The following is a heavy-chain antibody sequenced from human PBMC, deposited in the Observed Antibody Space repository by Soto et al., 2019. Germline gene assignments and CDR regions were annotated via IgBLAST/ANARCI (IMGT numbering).Heavy chain of an antibody. CDR1: GGTFSDHA. Sequence: QVLLVQSGAEVRKPGSSVKVSCKPSGGTFSDHAFSWVRQAPGQGLEWMGNIIPMYGRRNYAQKYQGRVTISADESTTTVYVEMRGLSFEDTAVYFCARDAPLRNGMDVWGQGTTVTVSS. D-gene: IGHD3-3*01. CDR2: IIPMYGRR. J-gene: IGHJ6*02. V-gene: IGHV1-69*18. CDR3: ARDAPLRNGMDV.